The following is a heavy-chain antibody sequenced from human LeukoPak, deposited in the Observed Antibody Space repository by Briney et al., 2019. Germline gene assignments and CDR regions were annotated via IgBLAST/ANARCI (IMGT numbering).Heavy chain of an antibody. CDR1: GGSISSGDYY. Sequence: SETLSLTCTVSGGSISSGDYYWSWIRQPPGKGLEWIGYVYYSGSTYYNPSLKSRVTISVDTSKNQFSLKLSSVTAADTAVYYCARTPYDSSGYHDYWGQGTLVTVSS. CDR2: VYYSGST. D-gene: IGHD3-22*01. V-gene: IGHV4-30-4*01. CDR3: ARTPYDSSGYHDY. J-gene: IGHJ4*02.